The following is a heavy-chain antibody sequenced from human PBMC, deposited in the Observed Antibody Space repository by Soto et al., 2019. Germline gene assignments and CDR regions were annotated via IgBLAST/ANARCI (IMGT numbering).Heavy chain of an antibody. CDR3: ATGQNYDIHWFAP. V-gene: IGHV4-39*01. D-gene: IGHD3-9*01. CDR2: IYYSGST. CDR1: GASXTSDNYY. J-gene: IGHJ5*02. Sequence: SETLSLTCTVSGASXTSDNYYRGWIRQPPGKGLEWIGNIYYSGSTYYNPSLRSRLTISGDTPKNQFSLKLSSVTAADTAVYYCATGQNYDIHWFAPWGQGALVTVS.